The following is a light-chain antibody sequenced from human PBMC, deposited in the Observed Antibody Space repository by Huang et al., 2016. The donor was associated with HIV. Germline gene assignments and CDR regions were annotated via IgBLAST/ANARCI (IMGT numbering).Light chain of an antibody. CDR1: QNINTY. V-gene: IGKV1-39*01. CDR3: QQGYSALIT. J-gene: IGKJ5*01. Sequence: DILLTQSPSSLSASVGDRVTITCRASQNINTYLNWYQQKPGKAPKLLIHSASTVQTGVPSRFSGSGSGTDFTLTVNSLQPEDSATYYCQQGYSALITFGQGTRL. CDR2: SAS.